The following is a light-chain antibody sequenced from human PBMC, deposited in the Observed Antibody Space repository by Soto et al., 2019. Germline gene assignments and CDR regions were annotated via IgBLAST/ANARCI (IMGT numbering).Light chain of an antibody. V-gene: IGKV1-33*01. CDR3: QQYDNLPSTIT. Sequence: DIQMTQSPSSLSASVGDRVTITCQASPDISNYLNWYQQKPGKAPKLLIYDASNLETGVPSRFSGSGSGTDFTFTISSLQPEDIATYYCQQYDNLPSTITFGQGTRLEIK. J-gene: IGKJ5*01. CDR2: DAS. CDR1: PDISNY.